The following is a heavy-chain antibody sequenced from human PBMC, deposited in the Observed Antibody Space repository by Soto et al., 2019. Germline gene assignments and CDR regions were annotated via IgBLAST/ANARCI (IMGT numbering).Heavy chain of an antibody. J-gene: IGHJ5*02. Sequence: QVQLQESGPRLVKPSQDLSLTCTVSGGSINSGAYHWSWVRQHPGKGLEWTGAISYRGTTYSNPSLQSRMTMSVDPSKTQLSRKLSSVTAADRAVYYCPRMSATGTRWFDPWGAGTLVTVSS. CDR3: PRMSATGTRWFDP. CDR2: ISYRGTT. CDR1: GGSINSGAYH. V-gene: IGHV4-31*03. D-gene: IGHD1-1*01.